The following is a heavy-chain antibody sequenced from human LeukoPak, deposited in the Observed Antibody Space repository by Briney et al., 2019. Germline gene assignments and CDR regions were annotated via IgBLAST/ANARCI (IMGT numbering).Heavy chain of an antibody. Sequence: SETLSLTCAVYGGSFSGYYWSWIRQPPGKGLEWIGEINHSGSTNYNPSFKSRVTISVDTSKNQFSLKLSSVTAADTAVYYCARGFYYYDDCWGQGTLVTVSS. CDR1: GGSFSGYY. V-gene: IGHV4-34*01. J-gene: IGHJ4*02. CDR3: ARGFYYYDDC. CDR2: INHSGST. D-gene: IGHD3-22*01.